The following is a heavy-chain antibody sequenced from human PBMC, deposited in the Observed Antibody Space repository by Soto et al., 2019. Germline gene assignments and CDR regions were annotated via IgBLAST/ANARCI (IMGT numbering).Heavy chain of an antibody. CDR1: GFTFSSYA. Sequence: PGGSLRLSCAASGFTFSSYAMSWVRQAPGKGLEWVSAISGSGGSTYYADSVKGRFTISRDNSKNTLYLQMNSLRAEDTAVYYCAKDCGKRWLQFSAHDYWGQGTLVTVSS. CDR3: AKDCGKRWLQFSAHDY. D-gene: IGHD5-12*01. V-gene: IGHV3-23*01. CDR2: ISGSGGST. J-gene: IGHJ4*02.